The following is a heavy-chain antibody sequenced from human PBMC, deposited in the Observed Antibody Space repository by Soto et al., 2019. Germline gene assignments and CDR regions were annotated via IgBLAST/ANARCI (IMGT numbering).Heavy chain of an antibody. CDR2: IYYSGST. CDR1: GGSISSGSYY. J-gene: IGHJ6*02. CDR3: ARVGTGYYYNAMDV. D-gene: IGHD7-27*01. V-gene: IGHV4-31*03. Sequence: QVQLQESGPGLVKPSQTLSLTCTVSGGSISSGSYYWSWIRQHPGKGLEWIGYIYYSGSTYYNPSLKGRVTISVDTSKNQFSLKLSSVTAADTAVYYCARVGTGYYYNAMDVWGQGTTVTVSS.